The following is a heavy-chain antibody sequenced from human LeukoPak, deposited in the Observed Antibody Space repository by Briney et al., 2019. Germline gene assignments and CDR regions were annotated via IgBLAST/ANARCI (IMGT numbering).Heavy chain of an antibody. J-gene: IGHJ6*04. CDR1: GYTFTRYA. CDR3: ARGGYYGSGSYYNVGYYGMDV. CDR2: INAGNGNT. Sequence: ASVKVSCKASGYTFTRYAMHWVRQAPGQRLEWMRWINAGNGNTKYSQKFQGRVTITRDTSASTTYMELSSLRSEDTAVYYCARGGYYGSGSYYNVGYYGMDVWGKGTTVTVSS. D-gene: IGHD3-10*01. V-gene: IGHV1-3*01.